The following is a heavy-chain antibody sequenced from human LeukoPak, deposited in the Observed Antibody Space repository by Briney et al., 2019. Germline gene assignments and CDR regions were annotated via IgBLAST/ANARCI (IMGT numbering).Heavy chain of an antibody. CDR3: SKGHIDGDGDYYIDS. CDR2: IRSKTATT. CDR1: GVILSNYA. Sequence: GGALRLSCAASGVILSNYATIWVRQAPGKGLEWVSSIRSKTATTYYADSAKGRFTIFRDNSKNMVYLQTNSVRVEDTAVYFCSKGHIDGDGDYYIDSWGQGTLVSVSS. D-gene: IGHD2-21*01. J-gene: IGHJ4*02. V-gene: IGHV3-23*01.